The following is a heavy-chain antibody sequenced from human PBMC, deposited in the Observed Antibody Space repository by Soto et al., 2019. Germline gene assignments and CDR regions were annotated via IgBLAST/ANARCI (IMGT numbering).Heavy chain of an antibody. CDR1: GGTFSSYA. D-gene: IGHD2-2*01. V-gene: IGHV1-69*13. Sequence: SVKVSCKASGGTFSSYAISWVRQAPGQGLEWMGGIIPIFGTANYAQKFQGRVTITADESTSTAYMELSSLRSEDTAVYYCARQRWPAAMNYYYYYGMDVWGQGTTVTVSS. CDR3: ARQRWPAAMNYYYYYGMDV. CDR2: IIPIFGTA. J-gene: IGHJ6*02.